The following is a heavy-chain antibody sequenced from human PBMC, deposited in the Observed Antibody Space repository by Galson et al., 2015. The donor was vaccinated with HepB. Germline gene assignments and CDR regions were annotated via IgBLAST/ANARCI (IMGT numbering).Heavy chain of an antibody. J-gene: IGHJ3*02. CDR1: GYTFTGYY. D-gene: IGHD2-2*01. V-gene: IGHV1-2*02. Sequence: SVKVSCKASGYTFTGYYMHWVRQAPGQGLEWMGWINPNSGGTNYAQKFQGRVTMTRDTSISTAYMELSRLRSDDTAVYYCAREEDIVVVPAARGGAFDIWGQGTMVTVSS. CDR2: INPNSGGT. CDR3: AREEDIVVVPAARGGAFDI.